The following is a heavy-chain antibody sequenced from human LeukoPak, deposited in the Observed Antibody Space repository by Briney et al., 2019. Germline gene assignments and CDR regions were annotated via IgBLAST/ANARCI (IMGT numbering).Heavy chain of an antibody. CDR3: ASVGYSYGPDY. V-gene: IGHV4-4*02. CDR2: IYHSGST. D-gene: IGHD5-18*01. J-gene: IGHJ4*02. CDR1: GGSISSSNW. Sequence: SETLSLTCAVSGGSISSSNWWSWVRRPPGKGLEWIGEIYHSGSTNYNPSLKSRVTISVDKSKNQFSLKLSSVTAADTAVYYCASVGYSYGPDYWGQGTLVTVSS.